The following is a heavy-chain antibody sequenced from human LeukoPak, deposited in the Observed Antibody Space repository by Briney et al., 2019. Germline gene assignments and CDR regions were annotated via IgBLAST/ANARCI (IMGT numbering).Heavy chain of an antibody. Sequence: GGSLRLSCAASGFTFSSYGMSWVRQAPGKGLEWVSGISGSGGSTYYADSVKGRFTISRDNSKNTLYLQMNSLRAEDTAVYYCAREPSSSGTEYFQHWGQGTLVTVSS. CDR3: AREPSSSGTEYFQH. D-gene: IGHD3-22*01. J-gene: IGHJ1*01. V-gene: IGHV3-23*01. CDR1: GFTFSSYG. CDR2: ISGSGGST.